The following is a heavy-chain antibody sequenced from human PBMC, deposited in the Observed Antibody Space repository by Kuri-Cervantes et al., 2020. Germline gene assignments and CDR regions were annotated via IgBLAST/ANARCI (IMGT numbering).Heavy chain of an antibody. Sequence: GESLKISCAASGFTFSAYGMHWVRQAPGKGLEWVAVICYTGDNEYYADSVKGRFTISRDNSKNTLYLQINNLRAEDTAVYYCARGSGYRFVDYWGQGTLVTVSS. D-gene: IGHD5-18*01. V-gene: IGHV3-33*01. CDR3: ARGSGYRFVDY. J-gene: IGHJ4*02. CDR2: ICYTGDNE. CDR1: GFTFSAYG.